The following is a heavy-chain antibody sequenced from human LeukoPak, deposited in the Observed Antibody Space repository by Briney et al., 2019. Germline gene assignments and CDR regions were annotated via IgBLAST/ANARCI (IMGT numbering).Heavy chain of an antibody. CDR2: ISSSSSYI. V-gene: IGHV3-21*01. CDR3: ARARARYCSSTSCPNCFDY. CDR1: GFTFSSYS. Sequence: GGSLRLSCAASGFTFSSYSMNWVRHAPGKGLEWVSSISSSSSYIYYADSVKGRFTIPRDNAKNSLYLQMNSLRAEDTAVYYCARARARYCSSTSCPNCFDYWGQGTLVTVSS. D-gene: IGHD2-2*01. J-gene: IGHJ4*02.